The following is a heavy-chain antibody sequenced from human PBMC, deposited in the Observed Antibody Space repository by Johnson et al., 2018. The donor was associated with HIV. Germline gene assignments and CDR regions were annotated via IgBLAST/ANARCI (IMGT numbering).Heavy chain of an antibody. D-gene: IGHD2-15*01. CDR1: GFTVSSNY. J-gene: IGHJ3*02. CDR3: ARERYGSQAIDAFDI. CDR2: IYSGGST. Sequence: EVQLMESGGGLIQPGGSLRLYCAASGFTVSSNYMSWVRQAPGKGLEWVSVIYSGGSTYYADSVKGRFTIARDNSKNTLYLQMNSLRAEDMAVYYCARERYGSQAIDAFDIWGQGTMVTVSS. V-gene: IGHV3-66*03.